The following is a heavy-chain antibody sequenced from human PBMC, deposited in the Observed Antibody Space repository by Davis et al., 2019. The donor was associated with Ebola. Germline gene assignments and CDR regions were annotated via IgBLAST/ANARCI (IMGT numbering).Heavy chain of an antibody. CDR2: ISGSGVST. J-gene: IGHJ4*02. V-gene: IGHV3-23*01. D-gene: IGHD6-13*01. CDR3: AKRVRVAALGPSSFEY. CDR1: GFTFSSYA. Sequence: PGGSLRLSCAASGFTFSSYAMTWVRQAPGKGLEWVSAISGSGVSTYYADSVKGRFTISRDNSKNTLYLQMNSLRVEDTAVYYCAKRVRVAALGPSSFEYWGQGTLVTVSS.